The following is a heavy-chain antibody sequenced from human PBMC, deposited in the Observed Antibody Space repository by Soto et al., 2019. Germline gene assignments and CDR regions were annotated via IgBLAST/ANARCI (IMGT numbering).Heavy chain of an antibody. Sequence: QVQLMQSGAEVKKPGASVKVSCKAIGYSFTGYYMHWVRQAPGQGLEWMGRINPKSGGTNYAQMFNSRVSMTRDTSISPDYMELSRLRSDETAVYYCASLWFRPDQDYNYGMDVWGQGPTVTVSS. J-gene: IGHJ6*02. V-gene: IGHV1-2*02. CDR1: GYSFTGYY. CDR2: INPKSGGT. CDR3: ASLWFRPDQDYNYGMDV. D-gene: IGHD2-21*01.